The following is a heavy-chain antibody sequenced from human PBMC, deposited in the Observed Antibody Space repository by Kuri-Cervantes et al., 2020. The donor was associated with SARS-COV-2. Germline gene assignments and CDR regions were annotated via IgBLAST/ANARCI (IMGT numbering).Heavy chain of an antibody. J-gene: IGHJ3*02. CDR1: GFTFRHYT. D-gene: IGHD5-18*01. Sequence: GGTLRLTCATSGFTFRHYTMQWGRQAPGKGLEWVSLISWDGTTTFYADSVKGRFSISRDNSKDSLYLQMDSLKIDDTALYYCAKGDWGYSNGFGAFDIWGQGTVVTVSS. V-gene: IGHV3-43*01. CDR3: AKGDWGYSNGFGAFDI. CDR2: ISWDGTTT.